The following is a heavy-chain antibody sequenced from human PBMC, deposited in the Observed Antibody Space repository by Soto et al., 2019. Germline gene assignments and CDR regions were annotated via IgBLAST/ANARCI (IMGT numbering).Heavy chain of an antibody. CDR2: ITYNGTNK. CDR3: AKEMTTNPFEY. V-gene: IGHV3-30*18. CDR1: GFTFGAYG. Sequence: GGSLRLSCAASGFTFGAYGMHWVRQAPGKGLEWVAGITYNGTNKSYADSVKGRFIISRDNPKSTMYLQMDSLRVEDTATYHCAKEMTTNPFEYWGQGALVTVSS. J-gene: IGHJ4*02.